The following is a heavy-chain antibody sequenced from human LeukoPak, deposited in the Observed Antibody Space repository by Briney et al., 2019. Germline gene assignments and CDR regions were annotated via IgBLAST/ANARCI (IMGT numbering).Heavy chain of an antibody. Sequence: SGGSLRLSCAASGFTFSSYAMSWVRQAPGKGLEWVSAISGSGGSTYYADSVKGRFTISRDNSKNTLYLQMNSLRAEDTAVYYCAKDDTGTPRAFDIWGQGTMVTVSS. J-gene: IGHJ3*02. D-gene: IGHD1-1*01. CDR1: GFTFSSYA. V-gene: IGHV3-23*01. CDR2: ISGSGGST. CDR3: AKDDTGTPRAFDI.